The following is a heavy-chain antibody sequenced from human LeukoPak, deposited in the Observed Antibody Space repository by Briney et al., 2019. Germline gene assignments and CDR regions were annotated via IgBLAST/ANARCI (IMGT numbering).Heavy chain of an antibody. CDR2: IIPIFGTA. CDR1: GGTFSSYA. D-gene: IGHD1-1*01. Sequence: GASVKVSCKASGGTFSSYAISWVRQAPGQGLEWMGGIIPIFGTANYAQNFQGRVTITADESTSTAYMELSSLRSEDTAVYYCASGVRREEWFDPWGQGTLVTVSS. J-gene: IGHJ5*02. V-gene: IGHV1-69*13. CDR3: ASGVRREEWFDP.